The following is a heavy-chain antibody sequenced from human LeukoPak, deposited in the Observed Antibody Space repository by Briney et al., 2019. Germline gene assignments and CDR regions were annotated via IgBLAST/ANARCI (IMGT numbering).Heavy chain of an antibody. V-gene: IGHV3-7*02. J-gene: IGHJ4*02. CDR2: IMQDGSEK. CDR1: GFTFSSCW. D-gene: IGHD1-26*01. Sequence: GGSLRLSCAASGFTFSSCWMTWVRQAPGKGLEWVANIMQDGSEKYYVDSVKGRFSISRDNAKNSVYLQMNSLRAEDTAVYYCARLMGERSFFDYWGQGVLVTVSS. CDR3: ARLMGERSFFDY.